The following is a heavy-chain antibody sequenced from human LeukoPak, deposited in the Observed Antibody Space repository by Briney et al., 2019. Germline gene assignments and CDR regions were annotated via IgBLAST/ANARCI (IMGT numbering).Heavy chain of an antibody. CDR2: ISSSGSTI. D-gene: IGHD2-15*01. CDR1: GFTFSDYY. Sequence: PGGSLRLSCAASGFTFSDYYMSWIRQAPGKGLEWVSYISSSGSTIYYADSVKGRFTISRDNAKSSLYLQMNSLRAEDTAVYYCARDKYCSGGSEYYYHYYGMDVWGQGTTVTVSS. V-gene: IGHV3-11*01. CDR3: ARDKYCSGGSEYYYHYYGMDV. J-gene: IGHJ6*02.